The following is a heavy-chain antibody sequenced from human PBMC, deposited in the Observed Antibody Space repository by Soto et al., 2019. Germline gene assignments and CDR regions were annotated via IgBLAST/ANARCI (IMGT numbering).Heavy chain of an antibody. D-gene: IGHD2-8*01. CDR3: ARRQNFNGHAFDI. J-gene: IGHJ3*02. V-gene: IGHV4-39*01. CDR1: GGSISSSSYY. Sequence: SETLSLTCTVSGGSISSSSYYWGWIRQPPGKGLEWIGSIYYSGSTYYNPSLKSRVTISVDTSKNQFSLKLSSVTAADTAVYYCARRQNFNGHAFDIWGQGTMVTVSS. CDR2: IYYSGST.